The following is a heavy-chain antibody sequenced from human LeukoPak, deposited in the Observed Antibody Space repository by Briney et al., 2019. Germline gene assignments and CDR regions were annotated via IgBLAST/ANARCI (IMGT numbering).Heavy chain of an antibody. CDR2: INHSGAT. D-gene: IGHD3-10*01. Sequence: SETLSLTCAGYGGSFSDYYWTWIRQSPGKGLEWIGEINHSGATDYNPPLKSRVTISVDTSKNQFSLKVRSVTAADTAVYYCARRVRGVIISFYYYNGMDVWGQGTTVTVSS. CDR3: ARRVRGVIISFYYYNGMDV. J-gene: IGHJ6*02. V-gene: IGHV4-34*01. CDR1: GGSFSDYY.